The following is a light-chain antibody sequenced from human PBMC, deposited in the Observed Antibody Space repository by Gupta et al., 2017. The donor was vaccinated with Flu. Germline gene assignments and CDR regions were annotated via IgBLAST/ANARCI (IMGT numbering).Light chain of an antibody. CDR2: KAS. CDR3: QQYDSYPWT. J-gene: IGKJ1*01. Sequence: PSTLSASLGARVAFPCRASQNIDSWLAWYQQRPGKAPRHLIYKASNLESGVPSRFSGSGSGTEFTLAISSLQPDDLATYYCQQYDSYPWTFGQGTKV. CDR1: QNIDSW. V-gene: IGKV1-5*03.